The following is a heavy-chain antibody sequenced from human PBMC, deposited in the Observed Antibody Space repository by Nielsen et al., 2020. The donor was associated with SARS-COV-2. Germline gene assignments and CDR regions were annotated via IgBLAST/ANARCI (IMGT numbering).Heavy chain of an antibody. CDR1: CFTFSPSC. J-gene: IGHJ4*02. Sequence: ESLKISFPSSCFTFSPSCMSCVLQAPGKGLEWVANIKQDGSEKYYVDSVKGRFTISRDNAKNSLYLQMNSLRAEDTAVYYCARDSITGTSDYWGQGTLVTVSS. V-gene: IGHV3-7*03. CDR2: IKQDGSEK. CDR3: ARDSITGTSDY. D-gene: IGHD1/OR15-1a*01.